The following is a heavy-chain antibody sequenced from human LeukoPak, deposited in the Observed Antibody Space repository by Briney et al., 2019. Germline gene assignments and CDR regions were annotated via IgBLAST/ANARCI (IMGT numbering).Heavy chain of an antibody. CDR1: GFTFSSYW. D-gene: IGHD5-24*01. Sequence: GGSLGLSCAASGFTFSSYWMHWVRQAPGKGLVWVSRINTGGSTTDYADSVKGRFTISRDNAKNTLYLQMNSLRAEDTAVYYCSRDLRGRDDYWGQGILVIVSS. CDR2: INTGGSTT. J-gene: IGHJ4*02. CDR3: SRDLRGRDDY. V-gene: IGHV3-74*01.